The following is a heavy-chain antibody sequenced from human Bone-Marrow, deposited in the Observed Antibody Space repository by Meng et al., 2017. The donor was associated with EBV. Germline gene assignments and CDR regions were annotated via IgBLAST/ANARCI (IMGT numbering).Heavy chain of an antibody. CDR2: IHYGGST. CDR1: GDSISSFY. V-gene: IGHV4-39*07. D-gene: IGHD2-8*02. CDR3: AKTSTGKFEY. J-gene: IGHJ4*02. Sequence: QLQLRESGPGQVKPSXXLSLTCTVSGDSISSFYWGWIRQPPGKGLEWIGSIHYGGSTYFNPSLKSRVTISVDTSKNQFSLILTSVTAADTAVYYCAKTSTGKFEYWGQGTLGTVSS.